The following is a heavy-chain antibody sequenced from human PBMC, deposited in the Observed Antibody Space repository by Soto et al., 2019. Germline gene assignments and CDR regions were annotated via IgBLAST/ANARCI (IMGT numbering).Heavy chain of an antibody. V-gene: IGHV3-15*01. CDR2: IKSKTDGGTT. CDR3: TTEARLWFGESTPHFDY. CDR1: GFTFSNAW. J-gene: IGHJ4*02. D-gene: IGHD3-10*01. Sequence: GGSLRLSCAASGFTFSNAWMSWVRQAPGKGLEWVGRIKSKTDGGTTDYAAPVKGRFTISRDDSKNTLYLQMNSLKTEDTAVYYCTTEARLWFGESTPHFDYWGQGTLVTVSS.